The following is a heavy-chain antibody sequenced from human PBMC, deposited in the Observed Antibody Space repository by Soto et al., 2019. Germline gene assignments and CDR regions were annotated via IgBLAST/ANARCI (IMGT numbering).Heavy chain of an antibody. CDR1: VYSFTTQW. CDR2: IFPCDSDT. V-gene: IGHV5-51*01. D-gene: IGHD3-9*01. Sequence: PGESLKISCKGSVYSFTTQWIGWLRQMPGKGLEWRGIIFPCDSDTRYSPSFQGQVTISAEKSISTAYLKWSRLKASDTAMYYCARRCRDILTGSPGTLEYWGQGTMVTVSS. CDR3: ARRCRDILTGSPGTLEY. J-gene: IGHJ4*02.